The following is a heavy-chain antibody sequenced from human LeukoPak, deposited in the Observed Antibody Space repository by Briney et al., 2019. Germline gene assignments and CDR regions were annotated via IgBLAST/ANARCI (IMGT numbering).Heavy chain of an antibody. CDR1: GFTFSRYW. V-gene: IGHV3-66*01. D-gene: IGHD3-22*01. CDR2: IYSGGST. J-gene: IGHJ4*02. CDR3: ARDGAMYDSSGYFDY. Sequence: GSLRLSCVASGFTFSRYWMHWVRQAPGNGLVWVSVIYSGGSTYYADSVKGRFTISRDNSKNTLYLQMNSLRAEDTAVYYCARDGAMYDSSGYFDYWGQGTLVTVSS.